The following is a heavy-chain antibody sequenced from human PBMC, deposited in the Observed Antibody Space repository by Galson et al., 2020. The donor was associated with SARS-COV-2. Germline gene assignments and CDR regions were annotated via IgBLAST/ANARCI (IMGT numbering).Heavy chain of an antibody. Sequence: SQASETLSLTCAVFSGSLSDYYWSWLRQPPGKGLEWIGEINHSGSTNYNPSLESRITISVDTSKNHFSLKLSSVTAADTAMYYCARGPQYGWVSYYRGDMDVWGQGTTVTVSS. CDR2: INHSGST. V-gene: IGHV4-34*01. CDR3: ARGPQYGWVSYYRGDMDV. CDR1: SGSLSDYY. J-gene: IGHJ6*02. D-gene: IGHD3-10*01.